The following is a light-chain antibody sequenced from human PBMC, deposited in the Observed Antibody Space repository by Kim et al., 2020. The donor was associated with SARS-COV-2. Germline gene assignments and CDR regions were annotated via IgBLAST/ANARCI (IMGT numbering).Light chain of an antibody. V-gene: IGLV2-8*01. CDR1: SRDVGAHDY. J-gene: IGLJ1*01. CDR3: ISFTGGKYA. CDR2: DVT. Sequence: PGQSVTISGTGTSRDVGAHDYVSWYQQHPGKVPNLMIYDVTKRPSGVPDRFSGSKSGNTASLIVSGLQAEDEADYYCISFTGGKYAFGTGTKVTVL.